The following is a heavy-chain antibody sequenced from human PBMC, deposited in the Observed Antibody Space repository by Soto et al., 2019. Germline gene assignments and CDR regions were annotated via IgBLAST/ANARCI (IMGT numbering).Heavy chain of an antibody. CDR2: IYYSGST. V-gene: IGHV4-59*12. CDR1: GGSMSSYY. Sequence: PSENLSLTCTVSGGSMSSYYWSWIRQPPGKGLEWIGYIYYSGSTNYNPSLKSRVTMSVDTPKNQFSLKLSSVTAADTAVYYCARERPDGARLDLWRQGTLVIVYS. J-gene: IGHJ5*02. CDR3: ARERPDGARLDL. D-gene: IGHD6-6*01.